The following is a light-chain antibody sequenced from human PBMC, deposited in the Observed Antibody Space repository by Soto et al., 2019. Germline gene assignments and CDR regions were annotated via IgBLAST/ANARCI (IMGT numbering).Light chain of an antibody. Sequence: EVVLTQSPVTLSLSPGDRDTLSCRASQSFRGLLAWYQQKPGQAPRLLIYDAYNRATGIPPRFSGSGSGTDFTLTISSLEPEDSAVYYCQQRHMWPITFGQGTRLEIK. CDR2: DAY. CDR1: QSFRGL. V-gene: IGKV3-11*01. CDR3: QQRHMWPIT. J-gene: IGKJ5*01.